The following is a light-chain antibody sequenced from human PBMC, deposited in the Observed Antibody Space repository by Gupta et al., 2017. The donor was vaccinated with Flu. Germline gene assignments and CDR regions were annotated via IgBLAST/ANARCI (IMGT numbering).Light chain of an antibody. CDR3: AAWDDSLTAWV. CDR2: YNN. J-gene: IGLJ3*02. V-gene: IGLV1-44*01. CDR1: SSNIGSKT. Sequence: QSVLTQPPSASGTPGQTVTVSCSGSSSNIGSKTVNWYQQFSGTAPRLLIYYNNRRPSGVPDRFSGSTSGSSASLAISGLQSEDEATYFCAAWDDSLTAWVFGGGTQLTGL.